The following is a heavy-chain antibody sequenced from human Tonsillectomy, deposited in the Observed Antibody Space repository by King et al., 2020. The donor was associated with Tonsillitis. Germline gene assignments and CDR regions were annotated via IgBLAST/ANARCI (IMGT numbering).Heavy chain of an antibody. CDR3: ARDGYSDSNNYYEGFVDV. J-gene: IGHJ6*04. CDR1: GFTVSSNC. CDR2: IYSGGTT. Sequence: DVQLVESGGGLVQPGGSLRLSCAASGFTVSSNCMSWVRQAPGKGLEWVSVIYSGGTTYYADSVKGRFTISRHNSKNILYLQMNSLRAEDTAVYYCARDGYSDSNNYYEGFVDVWGKGTTVTVSS. D-gene: IGHD3-22*01. V-gene: IGHV3-53*04.